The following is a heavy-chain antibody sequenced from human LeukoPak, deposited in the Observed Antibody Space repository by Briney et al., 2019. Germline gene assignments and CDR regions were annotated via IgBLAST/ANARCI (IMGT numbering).Heavy chain of an antibody. CDR1: GGTFSVYA. D-gene: IGHD5-12*01. Sequence: GASVKVPCKTSGGTFSVYAICWVRQAPGQGLQWMGRVLPMSGATNYAQKFQGRLTILADKSTNTAYMELSRLRSDDTAVYYCAREDRLDAFDIWGQGTLVTVS. CDR2: VLPMSGAT. CDR3: AREDRLDAFDI. V-gene: IGHV1-69*06. J-gene: IGHJ3*02.